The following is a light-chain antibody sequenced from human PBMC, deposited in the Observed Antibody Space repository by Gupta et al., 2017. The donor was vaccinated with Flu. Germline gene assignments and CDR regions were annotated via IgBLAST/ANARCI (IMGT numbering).Light chain of an antibody. CDR1: QSVSSN. V-gene: IGKV3D-15*01. CDR3: QQYNNWPLT. Sequence: EIVXXHSPAXLSVSPGERATLSCRASQSVSSNLAWYQQKPGQPPRLLIYGASTRATGIPARFSGSGSGTEFTLTISSLQSEDFAVYYCQQYNNWPLTFGGGTKVEIK. CDR2: GAS. J-gene: IGKJ4*01.